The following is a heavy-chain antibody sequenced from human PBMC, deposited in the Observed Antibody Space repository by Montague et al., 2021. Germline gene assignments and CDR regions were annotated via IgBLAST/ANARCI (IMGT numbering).Heavy chain of an antibody. V-gene: IGHV4-4*02. D-gene: IGHD6-13*01. J-gene: IGHJ4*02. Sequence: SETLSLTCAVSGDFISSYTWWSWVRQPPGKGLEWIGEIFHSGSANYNPSLRSRITISVDKSKNEFSLHLNSVTPADTAVYYCARHGDDEWQQMAFWSQGTLDVVSS. CDR1: GDFISSYTW. CDR2: IFHSGSA. CDR3: ARHGDDEWQQMAF.